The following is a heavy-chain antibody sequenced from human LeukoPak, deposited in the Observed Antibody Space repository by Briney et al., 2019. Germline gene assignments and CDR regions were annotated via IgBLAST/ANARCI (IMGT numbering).Heavy chain of an antibody. CDR2: ISGSGGST. CDR3: AKDGEGFYYYYCMDV. V-gene: IGHV3-23*01. J-gene: IGHJ6*03. CDR1: GFTFSSYA. D-gene: IGHD7-27*01. Sequence: GGSLRLSCAASGFTFSSYAMSWVRQAPGKGLEWVSAISGSGGSTYYADSVKGRFTISRDNSKNTLYLQMNSLRAEDTAVYYCAKDGEGFYYYYCMDVWGKGTTVTVSS.